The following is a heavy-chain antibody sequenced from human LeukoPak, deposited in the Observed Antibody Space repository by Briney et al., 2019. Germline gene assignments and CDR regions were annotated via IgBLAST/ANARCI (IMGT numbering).Heavy chain of an antibody. CDR1: DYSISSAYY. J-gene: IGHJ4*02. D-gene: IGHD2-21*02. V-gene: IGHV4-38-2*02. Sequence: PETLSLTCAVSDYSISSAYYWGWIRQPPGKGLEWIGSIYHSGSTDYNPSLKSRVTISVDTSKNQFSLKLRSVTAADTAVYYCARDQAYCGGDCYFDFWGQGTLVTVSS. CDR2: IYHSGST. CDR3: ARDQAYCGGDCYFDF.